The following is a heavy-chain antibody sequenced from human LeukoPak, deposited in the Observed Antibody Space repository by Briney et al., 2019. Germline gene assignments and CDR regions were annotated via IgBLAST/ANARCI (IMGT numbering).Heavy chain of an antibody. CDR1: GFTFSSYG. Sequence: VGSLRLSCAASGFTFSSYGMHWVRQAPGKGLEWVAVISYDGSNKYYADSVKGRFTISRDNSKNTLYLQMNSLRAEDTAVYYCAKDRALYGSGSYVDYWGQGTLVTVSS. J-gene: IGHJ4*02. CDR3: AKDRALYGSGSYVDY. V-gene: IGHV3-30*18. CDR2: ISYDGSNK. D-gene: IGHD3-10*01.